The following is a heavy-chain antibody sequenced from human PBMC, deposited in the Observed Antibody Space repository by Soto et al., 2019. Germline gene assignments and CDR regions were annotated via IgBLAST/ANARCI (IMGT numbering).Heavy chain of an antibody. Sequence: QVQLVESGGGVVQPGRSLRLSCVASGFTFSSYGMHWVRQAPGKGLEWVAVIWYDGSNKYYADSVKGRFTISRDNSKNTLYLQMNSLRAEDTAVYYCARDVSSGYDWSTFDYWGQGTLVTVSS. CDR2: IWYDGSNK. CDR3: ARDVSSGYDWSTFDY. D-gene: IGHD5-12*01. V-gene: IGHV3-33*01. J-gene: IGHJ4*02. CDR1: GFTFSSYG.